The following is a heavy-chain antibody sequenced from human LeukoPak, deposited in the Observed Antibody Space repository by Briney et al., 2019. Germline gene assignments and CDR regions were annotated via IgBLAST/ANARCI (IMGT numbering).Heavy chain of an antibody. D-gene: IGHD3-22*01. Sequence: ASVKVSCKASGGTFSSYAISWVRQAPGQGLEWMGGIIPIFGTANYAQKFQGRVTITAGESTSTAYMELSSLRSEDTAVYYCARSSYYYDSSGYYQTTFGYWGQGTLVTVSS. J-gene: IGHJ4*02. V-gene: IGHV1-69*13. CDR2: IIPIFGTA. CDR3: ARSSYYYDSSGYYQTTFGY. CDR1: GGTFSSYA.